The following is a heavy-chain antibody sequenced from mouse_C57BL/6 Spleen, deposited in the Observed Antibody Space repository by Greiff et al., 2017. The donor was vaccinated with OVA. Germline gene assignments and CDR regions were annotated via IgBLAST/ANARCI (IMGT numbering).Heavy chain of an antibody. Sequence: EVQLQQSGPELVKPGASVKISCKASGYTFTDYYMNWVKQSHGKSLEWIGDINPNNGGTSYNQKFKGKATLTVDKSSSTAYMELRSLTSEDSAVYYCARGVWLRYYFDYWGQGTTLTVSS. CDR1: GYTFTDYY. D-gene: IGHD2-2*01. V-gene: IGHV1-26*01. CDR2: INPNNGGT. CDR3: ARGVWLRYYFDY. J-gene: IGHJ2*01.